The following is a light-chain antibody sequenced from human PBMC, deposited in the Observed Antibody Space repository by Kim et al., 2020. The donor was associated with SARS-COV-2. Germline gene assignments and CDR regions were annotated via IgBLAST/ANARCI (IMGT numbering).Light chain of an antibody. V-gene: IGKV1D-13*01. CDR3: QQFHDYHPLS. Sequence: AIQLTQSPFSLSASVGDRVTITCRASRGIDSDLAWYQQRPGKPPKLLISDASTLESGVPSRFSGSGSETHFTLTITSLQPGDFATYYCQQFHDYHPLSFGGGTKVDIK. J-gene: IGKJ4*01. CDR1: RGIDSD. CDR2: DAS.